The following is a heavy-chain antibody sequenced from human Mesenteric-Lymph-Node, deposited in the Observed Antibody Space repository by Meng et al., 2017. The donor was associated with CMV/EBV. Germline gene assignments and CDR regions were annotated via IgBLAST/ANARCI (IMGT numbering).Heavy chain of an antibody. V-gene: IGHV1-69*10. Sequence: SAKVSSKASGGIFISYAFSWVRQATGQGLECMGGIVPILDITNSAQKFQGRVTITADKSTTTVYMELSSLRSDDTAVYYCARSEKELGNYDHYYGMDVWGQGTTVTVSS. CDR1: GGIFISYA. J-gene: IGHJ6*02. CDR3: ARSEKELGNYDHYYGMDV. D-gene: IGHD3-10*01. CDR2: IVPILDIT.